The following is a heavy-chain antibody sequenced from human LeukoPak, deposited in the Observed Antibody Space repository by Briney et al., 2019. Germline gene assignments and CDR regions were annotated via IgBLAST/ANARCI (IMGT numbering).Heavy chain of an antibody. CDR3: AKDGKFGGGSPGDAFDI. CDR2: ISGGGGTT. J-gene: IGHJ3*02. V-gene: IGHV3-23*01. CDR1: GFTFSTYA. Sequence: GGSLRLSCAASGFTFSTYAMSWVRQAPGKGLEWVSVISGGGGTTFYTDPVKGRFTISRDNSKNTLYLQMNSLRAEDTAVYYCAKDGKFGGGSPGDAFDIWGRGTMVTVSS. D-gene: IGHD3-16*01.